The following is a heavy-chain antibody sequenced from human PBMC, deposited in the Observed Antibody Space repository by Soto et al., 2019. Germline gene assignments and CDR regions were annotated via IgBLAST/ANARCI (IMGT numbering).Heavy chain of an antibody. CDR2: TRNKANSYTT. D-gene: IGHD1-7*01. CDR3: ARDRGTRGRYYYGMDV. J-gene: IGHJ6*02. Sequence: GGSLRLSCAASGFTFSDHYMDWVRQAPGKGLEWVGRTRNKANSYTTEYAASVKGRFTISRDDSKNSLYLQMNSLKTEDTAVYYCARDRGTRGRYYYGMDVWGQGTTVTVSS. V-gene: IGHV3-72*01. CDR1: GFTFSDHY.